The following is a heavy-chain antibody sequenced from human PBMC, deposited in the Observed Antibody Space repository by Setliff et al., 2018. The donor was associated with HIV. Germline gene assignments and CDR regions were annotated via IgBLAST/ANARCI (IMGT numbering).Heavy chain of an antibody. CDR1: GGSFSGYD. CDR3: ARRRGIRGYSS. Sequence: KASETLSLTCAVYGGSFSGYDWSWIRQPPGKGLEWIGEINHSGSTNYNPSLKSRVTISVDTSKNQFSLKLYSVTAADTSVYYCARRRGIRGYSSWGQGTLVTVSS. V-gene: IGHV4-34*01. D-gene: IGHD5-18*01. CDR2: INHSGST. J-gene: IGHJ5*02.